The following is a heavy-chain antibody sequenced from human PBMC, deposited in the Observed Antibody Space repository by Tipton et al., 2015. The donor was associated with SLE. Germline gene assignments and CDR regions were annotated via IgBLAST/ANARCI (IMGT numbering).Heavy chain of an antibody. Sequence: TLSLTCTVSGGSISSSSYYWGWIRQPPGEGLEWIGYIYYSGSTYYNPSLKSRVTISVDTSKNQFSLKLSSVTAADTAVYYCARGGNYYDSSGYYEDYWGQGTLVTVSS. CDR2: IYYSGST. CDR1: GGSISSSSYY. D-gene: IGHD3-22*01. CDR3: ARGGNYYDSSGYYEDY. V-gene: IGHV4-31*03. J-gene: IGHJ4*02.